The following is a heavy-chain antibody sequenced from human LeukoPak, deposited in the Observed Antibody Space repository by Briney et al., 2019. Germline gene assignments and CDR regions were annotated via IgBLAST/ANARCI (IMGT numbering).Heavy chain of an antibody. CDR3: AKGGYCTSVSCHIPAARHVDY. CDR2: IYSGGST. CDR1: GFTVSSNY. Sequence: PGGSLRLSCAASGFTVSSNYMSWVRQAPGKGLEWVSVIYSGGSTYYADSVKGRFTISRDSSENTLYLQMNSLRAEDSAVYYCAKGGYCTSVSCHIPAARHVDYWGPGILVTVSS. V-gene: IGHV3-53*01. D-gene: IGHD2-2*02. J-gene: IGHJ4*02.